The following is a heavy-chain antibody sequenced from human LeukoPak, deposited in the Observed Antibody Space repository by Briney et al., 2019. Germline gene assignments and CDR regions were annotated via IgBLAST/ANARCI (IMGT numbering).Heavy chain of an antibody. J-gene: IGHJ4*02. CDR1: GYTFTGYY. Sequence: ASLRVSCTPSGYTFTGYYMHWVRQAPGQGLEWMGWINPNSGGTNYAQKFQGRVTMTRDTSISTAYMELSRLRSDDTAVYYCARLGGYYYDSSGCWGQGTLVTVSS. CDR2: INPNSGGT. D-gene: IGHD3-22*01. V-gene: IGHV1-2*02. CDR3: ARLGGYYYDSSGC.